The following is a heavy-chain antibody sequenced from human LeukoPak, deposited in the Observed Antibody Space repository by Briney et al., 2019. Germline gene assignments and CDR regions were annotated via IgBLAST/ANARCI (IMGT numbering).Heavy chain of an antibody. D-gene: IGHD6-13*01. V-gene: IGHV1-2*02. CDR3: ARDPAAAAVPSDY. CDR1: GHTFTDYY. Sequence: APVKVSCKASGHTFTDYYMHWVRQAPGQGLEWMGWINCNSGDRKYAQKFQGRVTVTRDTSISTVYMELSRLTSDDTAVYYCARDPAAAAVPSDYWGQGTLVTVSS. CDR2: INCNSGDR. J-gene: IGHJ4*02.